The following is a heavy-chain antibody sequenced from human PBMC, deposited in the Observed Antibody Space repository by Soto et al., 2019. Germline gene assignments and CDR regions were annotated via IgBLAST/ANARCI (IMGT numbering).Heavy chain of an antibody. D-gene: IGHD3-3*01. CDR3: ARDGRITIFGVLISHFDY. V-gene: IGHV3-21*01. CDR2: ISSSSSYI. J-gene: IGHJ4*02. CDR1: GFTFSSYS. Sequence: PGGSLRLSCAASGFTFSSYSMNWVRQAPGKGLEWVSSISSSSSYIYYADSVKGRFTISRDNAKNSLYLQMNSLRAEDTAVYYCARDGRITIFGVLISHFDYWGQGTLVTVYS.